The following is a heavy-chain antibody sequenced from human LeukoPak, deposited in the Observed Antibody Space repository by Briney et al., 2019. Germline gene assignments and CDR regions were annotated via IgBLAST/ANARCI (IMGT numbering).Heavy chain of an antibody. J-gene: IGHJ5*02. Sequence: GGSLRLSCEASGFMFNNSEMNWVRQAPGKGLEWLSYISGSGTTIHYADSVKGRFIISRDNAKKPLFLQINSLRAEDTAVYFCAREVLTGYYAWGQGTRVTVSS. V-gene: IGHV3-48*03. D-gene: IGHD3-9*01. CDR3: AREVLTGYYA. CDR2: ISGSGTTI. CDR1: GFMFNNSE.